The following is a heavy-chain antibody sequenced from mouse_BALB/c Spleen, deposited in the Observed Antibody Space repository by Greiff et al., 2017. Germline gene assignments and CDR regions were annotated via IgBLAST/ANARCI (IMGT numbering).Heavy chain of an antibody. D-gene: IGHD2-14*01. CDR1: GYSITSDYA. CDR3: ARGDRYDDLDY. CDR2: ISYSGST. J-gene: IGHJ2*01. Sequence: EVKLQESGPGLVKPSQSLSLTCTVTGYSITSDYAWNWIRQFPGNKLEWMGYISYSGSTSYNPSLKSRISITRDTSKNQFFLQLNSVTTEDTATYYCARGDRYDDLDYWGQGTTLTVSS. V-gene: IGHV3-2*02.